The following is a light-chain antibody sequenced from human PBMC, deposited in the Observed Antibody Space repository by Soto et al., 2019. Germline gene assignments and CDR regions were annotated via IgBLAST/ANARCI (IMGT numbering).Light chain of an antibody. CDR1: QSVSSN. V-gene: IGKV3-15*01. J-gene: IGKJ5*01. CDR3: QQYNSWPIT. Sequence: DIVMTQSPATLSVSPGERATLSCRASQSVSSNLAWYQQKPGQAPRLLIYGASTRATDIPARFSGSGSGTEFTLTISSLQSEDFAVYYCQQYNSWPITFGQGTRLEFK. CDR2: GAS.